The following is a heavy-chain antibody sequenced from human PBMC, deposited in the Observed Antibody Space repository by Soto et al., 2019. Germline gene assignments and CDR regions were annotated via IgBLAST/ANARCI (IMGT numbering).Heavy chain of an antibody. CDR3: AKDRSPLGGNGRLTMIVAAN. CDR1: GFTFSSYG. CDR2: ISYDGSNK. Sequence: GGSLRLSCAASGFTFSSYGMHWVRQAPGKGLEWVAVISYDGSNKYYADSVKGRFTISRDNSKNTLYLQMNSLRAEDTAVYYCAKDRSPLGGNGRLTMIVAANWAQGPLVTVSS. J-gene: IGHJ4*02. V-gene: IGHV3-30*18. D-gene: IGHD3-22*01.